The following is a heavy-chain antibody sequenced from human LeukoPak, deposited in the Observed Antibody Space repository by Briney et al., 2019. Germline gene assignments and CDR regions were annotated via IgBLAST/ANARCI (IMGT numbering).Heavy chain of an antibody. V-gene: IGHV1-2*06. CDR1: GYTFTGYY. D-gene: IGHD1-14*01. CDR2: INPNSGDT. Sequence: ASVTVSFKTSGYTFTGYYMHWVRQAPGQGLEWMGRINPNSGDTNYAQKFQGRVTMTGDTSIITAYMELNSLRSDDTAVYYCAKAKPQGSDRDFDYWGQGTLVTVSS. CDR3: AKAKPQGSDRDFDY. J-gene: IGHJ4*02.